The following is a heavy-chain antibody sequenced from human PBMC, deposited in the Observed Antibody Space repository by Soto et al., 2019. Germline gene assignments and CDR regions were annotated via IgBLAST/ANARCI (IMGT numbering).Heavy chain of an antibody. CDR2: INHSGST. Sequence: SETLSLTCAVYGGSFSGYYWSWIRQPPGKGLEWIGEINHSGSTNYNPSLKSRVTISVDTSKNQFSLKLSSVTAADTAVYYCARVSHLASLGTTLPNDYWGQGTLVTVSS. J-gene: IGHJ4*02. CDR3: ARVSHLASLGTTLPNDY. V-gene: IGHV4-34*01. D-gene: IGHD7-27*01. CDR1: GGSFSGYY.